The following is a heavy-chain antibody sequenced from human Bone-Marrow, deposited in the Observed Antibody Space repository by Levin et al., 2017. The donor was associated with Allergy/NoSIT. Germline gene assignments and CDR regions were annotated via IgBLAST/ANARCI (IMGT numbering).Heavy chain of an antibody. Sequence: GESLKISCAASGFTFSRYAMAWVRQAPGQGLEWVSGMSGSGGRTVYADSVKGRFTISRDNSKNITYLQMNSLRVEDTALYYCAREDNWNYDYWGQGTLVTVSS. J-gene: IGHJ4*02. CDR1: GFTFSRYA. CDR3: AREDNWNYDY. CDR2: MSGSGGRT. V-gene: IGHV3-23*01. D-gene: IGHD1-7*01.